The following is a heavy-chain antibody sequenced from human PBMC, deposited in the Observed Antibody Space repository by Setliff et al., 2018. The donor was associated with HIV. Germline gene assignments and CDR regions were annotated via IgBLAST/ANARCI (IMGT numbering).Heavy chain of an antibody. CDR3: ARHSPSDY. CDR2: IYNSAST. Sequence: SETLSLTCTVSGGSISSSSYYWGWIRQPPGKGLEWIGYIYNSASTSYNPSLKSRVTISVDTSKNQFSLKLSSVTAADTAVYYCARHSPSDYWGQGTLVTSPQ. J-gene: IGHJ4*02. V-gene: IGHV4-61*05. CDR1: GGSISSSSYY.